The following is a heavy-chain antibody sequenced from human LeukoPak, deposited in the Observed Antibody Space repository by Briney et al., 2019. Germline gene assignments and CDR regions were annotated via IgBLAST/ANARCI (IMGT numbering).Heavy chain of an antibody. V-gene: IGHV3-53*01. CDR1: GFTVSSNY. J-gene: IGHJ4*02. Sequence: GGSLRLSCAASGFTVSSNYMNWVRQAPGKGLEWVSVIYSGGSTYYADSVKGRFTISRDNSKNTLYLQMNSLRAEDTAVYYCARGEPYCSGGSCYFRTTPFDYWGQGTLVTVSS. CDR3: ARGEPYCSGGSCYFRTTPFDY. D-gene: IGHD2-15*01. CDR2: IYSGGST.